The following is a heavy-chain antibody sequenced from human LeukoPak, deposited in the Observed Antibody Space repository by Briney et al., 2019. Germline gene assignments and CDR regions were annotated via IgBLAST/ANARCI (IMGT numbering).Heavy chain of an antibody. V-gene: IGHV4-39*01. CDR1: GGSISSSSYY. J-gene: IGHJ5*02. CDR2: IYYSGST. Sequence: SETLSLTCTVSGGSISSSSYYWGWIRQPPGKGLEWIGSIYYSGSTYYNPSLKSRVTISVDTSKNQFSLKLSSVTAADTAVYYCARRSNIIVGVWLDPWGQGTLVTVSS. CDR3: ARRSNIIVGVWLDP. D-gene: IGHD3-16*02.